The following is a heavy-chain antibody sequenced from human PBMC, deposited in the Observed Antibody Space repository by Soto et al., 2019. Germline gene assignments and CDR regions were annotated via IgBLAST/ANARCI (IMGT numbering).Heavy chain of an antibody. CDR1: GFSFVSYW. CDR2: INGNADNS. CDR3: ARDSWQQLVSYFDY. J-gene: IGHJ4*02. D-gene: IGHD6-13*01. Sequence: GGSLRLSCAASGFSFVSYWMHWVRQVPGEGLAWVSRINGNADNSDYADSVKGRFTVSRDNSKNTLYLQMNSLRPEDTAVYYCARDSWQQLVSYFDYWGQGTLVTVSS. V-gene: IGHV3-74*01.